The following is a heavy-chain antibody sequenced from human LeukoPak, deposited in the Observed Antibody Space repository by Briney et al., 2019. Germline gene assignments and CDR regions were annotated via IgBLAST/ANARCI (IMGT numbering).Heavy chain of an antibody. CDR3: ARGPLGYCSGGSCYQGYYYGMDV. V-gene: IGHV1-69*13. J-gene: IGHJ6*04. D-gene: IGHD2-15*01. CDR2: IIPIFGTA. CDR1: GGTFSSYA. Sequence: AASVKVSCKASGGTFSSYAISWVRQAPGQGLEWMGGIIPIFGTANYAQKFQGRVTITADESTSTAYMELSSLRSEDTAVYYCARGPLGYCSGGSCYQGYYYGMDVWGKGTMVTVSS.